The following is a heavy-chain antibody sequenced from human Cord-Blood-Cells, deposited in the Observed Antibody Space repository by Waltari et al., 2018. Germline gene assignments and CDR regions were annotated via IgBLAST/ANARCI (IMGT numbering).Heavy chain of an antibody. CDR3: ATKYGSGSYYYYYGMDV. J-gene: IGHJ6*02. CDR2: IYHRGST. D-gene: IGHD3-10*01. CDR1: GYSISSGYS. Sequence: QVQLQESGPGLVKPPETLSLTCAVSGYSISSGYSWGWIRQPPGKGLEWIGSIYHRGSTYYNPSLKSRVTISVDTSKNQFSLKLSSVTAADTAGYYCATKYGSGSYYYYYGMDVWGQGTTVTVSS. V-gene: IGHV4-38-2*01.